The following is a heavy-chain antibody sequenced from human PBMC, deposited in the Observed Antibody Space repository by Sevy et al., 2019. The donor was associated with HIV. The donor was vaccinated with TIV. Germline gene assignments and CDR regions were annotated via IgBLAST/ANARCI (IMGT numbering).Heavy chain of an antibody. D-gene: IGHD4-17*01. CDR1: GFTFSSYA. V-gene: IGHV3-23*01. Sequence: GGSLRLSCAASGFTFSSYAMSWVRQAPGKGLEWVSAISGSGGSTYYADSVKGRFTISRDNSKNTLYLQMNSLRAEDTAVYYCAKSSPPDDCGDSRVSRYVPPFDYWGQGTLVTVSS. CDR3: AKSSPPDDCGDSRVSRYVPPFDY. CDR2: ISGSGGST. J-gene: IGHJ4*02.